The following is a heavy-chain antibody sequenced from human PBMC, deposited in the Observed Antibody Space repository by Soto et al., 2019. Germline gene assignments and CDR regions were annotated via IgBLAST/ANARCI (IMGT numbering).Heavy chain of an antibody. V-gene: IGHV1-46*01. CDR3: ARALYYYDSSGLDD. D-gene: IGHD3-22*01. Sequence: VAPVKGSLKASGYTFTSYYMHWVRQAPGQGLEWMGIINPSGGSTRYAQKFQGRVTMTRDTSTSTFYMELSSLRSEDTAVYYCARALYYYDSSGLDDRGQRTLVTRSS. CDR1: GYTFTSYY. CDR2: INPSGGST. J-gene: IGHJ4*02.